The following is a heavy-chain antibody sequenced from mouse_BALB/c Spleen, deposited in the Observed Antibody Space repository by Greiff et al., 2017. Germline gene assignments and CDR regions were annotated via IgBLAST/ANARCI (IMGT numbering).Heavy chain of an antibody. J-gene: IGHJ4*01. V-gene: IGHV1-87*01. CDR3: ARKVWSYYAMDY. CDR1: GYTFTSYW. CDR2: IYPGDGDT. Sequence: VKLQQSGAELARPGASVKLSCKASGYTFTSYWMQWVKQRPGQGLEWIGAIYPGDGDTRYTQKFKGKATLTADKSSSTAYMQLSSLASEDSAVYYCARKVWSYYAMDYWGQGTSVTVSS. D-gene: IGHD2-10*02.